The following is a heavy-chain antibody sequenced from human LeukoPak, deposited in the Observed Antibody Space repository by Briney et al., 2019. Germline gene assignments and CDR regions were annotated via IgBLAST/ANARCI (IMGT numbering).Heavy chain of an antibody. Sequence: GGSLRLSCAASGFTVSSNYMSWVRRAPGKGLEWVSVIYSGGSTYYADSVKGRFTISRDNSKNTLYLQMNSLRAEDTAVYYCARAKYGYFDYWGQGTLVTVSS. CDR3: ARAKYGYFDY. CDR1: GFTVSSNY. J-gene: IGHJ4*02. CDR2: IYSGGST. D-gene: IGHD2-2*01. V-gene: IGHV3-66*01.